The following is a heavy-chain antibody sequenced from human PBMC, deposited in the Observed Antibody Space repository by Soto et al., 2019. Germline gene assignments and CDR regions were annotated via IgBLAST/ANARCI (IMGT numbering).Heavy chain of an antibody. Sequence: QVQLVESGGGVVQPGRSLRLSCAASGFNFSSYVMHWVRQAPGKGLEWVAVIWYDGGNKYYADSVKGRFTISRDNSKNTLYVQRNSLRAEDTAVYYCARDGQWLPRDGLRSSYYFDYWGQGTLVTVSS. J-gene: IGHJ4*02. CDR1: GFNFSSYV. CDR2: IWYDGGNK. D-gene: IGHD6-19*01. V-gene: IGHV3-33*01. CDR3: ARDGQWLPRDGLRSSYYFDY.